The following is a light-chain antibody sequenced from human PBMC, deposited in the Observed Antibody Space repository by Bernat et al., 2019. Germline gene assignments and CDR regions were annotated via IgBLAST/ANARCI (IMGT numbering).Light chain of an antibody. CDR2: DAS. Sequence: DIQMTQSPSSVSASVGDSVTITCRASHDTSTWVAWYQQKPGNAPRLLITDASTLHYGVPSRFSGSGSGTAFTFTISSLQPEDIATYYCQQSDNLPLGKGKRLEIK. J-gene: IGKJ5*01. V-gene: IGKV1-12*01. CDR3: QQSDNLP. CDR1: HDTSTW.